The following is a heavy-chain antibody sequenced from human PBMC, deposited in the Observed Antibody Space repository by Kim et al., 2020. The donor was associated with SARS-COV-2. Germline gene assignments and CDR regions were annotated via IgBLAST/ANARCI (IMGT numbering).Heavy chain of an antibody. CDR3: AKTPRSSRVFARNYYYYMDV. V-gene: IGHV3-23*01. D-gene: IGHD6-13*01. Sequence: RFTISRDNSKNTRYLQMNSLRAEDTAVYYCAKTPRSSRVFARNYYYYMDVWGKGTTVTVSS. J-gene: IGHJ6*03.